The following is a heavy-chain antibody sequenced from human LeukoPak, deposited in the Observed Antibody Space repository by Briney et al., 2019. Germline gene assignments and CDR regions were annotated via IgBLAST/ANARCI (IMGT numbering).Heavy chain of an antibody. J-gene: IGHJ4*02. D-gene: IGHD1-14*01. CDR3: ARDRQHRYPHEPFDF. Sequence: ASVKVSCKASGYTFSDYYLNWVRQAPGQGLEWMGWVIPTSGGTDYAQKFQGRVTMTRDTSIATVYMELSRLTSDDTAVYYCARDRQHRYPHEPFDFWGQGTLVTVSS. CDR2: VIPTSGGT. CDR1: GYTFSDYY. V-gene: IGHV1-2*02.